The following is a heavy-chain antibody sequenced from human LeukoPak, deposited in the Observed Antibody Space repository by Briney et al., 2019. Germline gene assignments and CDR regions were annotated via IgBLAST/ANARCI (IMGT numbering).Heavy chain of an antibody. D-gene: IGHD2-15*01. CDR3: AREAWLLPGDAFDI. CDR1: GGSISSYY. J-gene: IGHJ3*02. Sequence: SETLSLTCTVSGGSISSYYWSWIRQPPGKGLEWIGYIYYSGSTNYNPSLKSRVTISVDTSKNQFSLKLSSVTAADTAVYYCAREAWLLPGDAFDIWGQGTMVTVSS. CDR2: IYYSGST. V-gene: IGHV4-59*01.